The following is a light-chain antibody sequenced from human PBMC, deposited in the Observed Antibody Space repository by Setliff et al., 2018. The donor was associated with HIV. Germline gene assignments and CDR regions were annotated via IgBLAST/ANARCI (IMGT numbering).Light chain of an antibody. V-gene: IGLV2-8*01. Sequence: QSALTQPPSASGSPGQSVTISCTGTSSDVGAYNYVSWYQQHPGKAPKLMIYGVNKRPSGVPDRFSGSKSGNTASLTVSGLQDEDEADYYCSSYAGRNRGVFGTGTKVTVL. J-gene: IGLJ1*01. CDR2: GVN. CDR3: SSYAGRNRGV. CDR1: SSDVGAYNY.